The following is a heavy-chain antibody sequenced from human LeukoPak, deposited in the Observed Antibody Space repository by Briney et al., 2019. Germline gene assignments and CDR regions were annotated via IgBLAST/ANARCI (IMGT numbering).Heavy chain of an antibody. J-gene: IGHJ6*02. CDR2: INPNGGST. D-gene: IGHD2-8*01. CDR3: AREDVVLVDAVRYYYYGMHV. Sequence: ASVKVSCKASGYHFSSYYMRWVRQAPGQGLEWMGIINPNGGSTSYAQKFQDRVTMTRDTSTSTVYMELSSLTSEDTAVYYCAREDVVLVDAVRYYYYGMHVWCQGTTVTVSS. V-gene: IGHV1-46*01. CDR1: GYHFSSYY.